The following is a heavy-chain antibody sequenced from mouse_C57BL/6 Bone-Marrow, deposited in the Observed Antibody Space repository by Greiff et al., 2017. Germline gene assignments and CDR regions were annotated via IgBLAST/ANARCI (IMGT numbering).Heavy chain of an antibody. V-gene: IGHV1-55*01. D-gene: IGHD1-1*01. Sequence: QVQLQQPGAELVKPGASVKMSCKASGYTFTSYWITWVKQRPGQGLEWIGDIYPGSGSTNYNEKFKSKATLTVDTSSSTAYMQLSSLTSEDSAVYYRSRDYYGSSYRYFDVWGTGTTVTVSS. CDR1: GYTFTSYW. J-gene: IGHJ1*03. CDR2: IYPGSGST. CDR3: SRDYYGSSYRYFDV.